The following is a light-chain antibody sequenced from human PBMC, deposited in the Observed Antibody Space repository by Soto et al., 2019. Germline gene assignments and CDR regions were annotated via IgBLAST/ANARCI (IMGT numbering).Light chain of an antibody. V-gene: IGLV1-44*01. CDR2: SNN. Sequence: QSVLTQPPSASGTPGQRVTISCSGSSSNIESNTVNWYQQLPGTAPKLLIYSNNQRPSGVPDRFSGSKSGTSASLAISGLQSEDEAEYYYAPWDDSLNGVVFGGGTKLTVL. CDR3: APWDDSLNGVV. J-gene: IGLJ2*01. CDR1: SSNIESNT.